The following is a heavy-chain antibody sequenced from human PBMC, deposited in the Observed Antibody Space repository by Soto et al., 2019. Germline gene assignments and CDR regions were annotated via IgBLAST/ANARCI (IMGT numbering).Heavy chain of an antibody. Sequence: QVQLVESGGGVIQPGKSLRLSCAASGFSFSNYGMHWVRLAPGRGLEWVAVISYDGSTKYYGDSVKGRFTISRDSSINTLYRQMNSLSAEDTDLYNCATDQISHFWSGFPPYYSYTMDVWGPGTTVTVSS. D-gene: IGHD3-3*02. J-gene: IGHJ6*02. CDR3: ATDQISHFWSGFPPYYSYTMDV. CDR1: GFSFSNYG. CDR2: ISYDGSTK. V-gene: IGHV3-30*03.